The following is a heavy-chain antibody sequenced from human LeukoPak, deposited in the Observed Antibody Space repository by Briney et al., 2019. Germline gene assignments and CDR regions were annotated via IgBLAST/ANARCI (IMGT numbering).Heavy chain of an antibody. CDR3: ARDRRVLRFLEWAKYYMDV. J-gene: IGHJ6*03. V-gene: IGHV1-69*06. Sequence: SVKVSCKASGGTFSRNDISWVRQAPGQGLEWMGGIMPLFGTAKNAQKFQGRVTITADKSTSTAYMELSSLRSDDTAVYYCARDRRVLRFLEWAKYYMDVWGKGTTVTVSS. CDR2: IMPLFGTA. CDR1: GGTFSRND. D-gene: IGHD3-3*01.